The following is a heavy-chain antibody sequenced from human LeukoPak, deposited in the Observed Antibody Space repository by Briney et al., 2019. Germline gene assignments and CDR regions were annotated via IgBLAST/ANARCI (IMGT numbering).Heavy chain of an antibody. Sequence: PGGSLRLSCAASGFTVSSHFMSWVRQAPGKGLEWVSVIYSGGNTYYTDSVKGRFTISRDSSKNTLFLQMNSLRTEDTAVYYCAKGQLSYYYYYMDVWGKGTTVTVSS. CDR1: GFTVSSHF. CDR2: IYSGGNT. V-gene: IGHV3-53*01. D-gene: IGHD6-6*01. J-gene: IGHJ6*03. CDR3: AKGQLSYYYYYMDV.